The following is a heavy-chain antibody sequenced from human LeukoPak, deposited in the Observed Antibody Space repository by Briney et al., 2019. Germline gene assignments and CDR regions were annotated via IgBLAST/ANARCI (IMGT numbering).Heavy chain of an antibody. Sequence: SETLSLTCTASGGSIRSYYWSWIPQPPGKGLEWIGYIPYSGSTNYNPSLKSRVTVSVDTSKSQFSLRLSSVTAADTAVYYCARGRYSYYDSSADAFDIWGQGTMVTVSS. J-gene: IGHJ3*02. CDR3: ARGRYSYYDSSADAFDI. V-gene: IGHV4-59*01. CDR1: GGSIRSYY. CDR2: IPYSGST. D-gene: IGHD3-22*01.